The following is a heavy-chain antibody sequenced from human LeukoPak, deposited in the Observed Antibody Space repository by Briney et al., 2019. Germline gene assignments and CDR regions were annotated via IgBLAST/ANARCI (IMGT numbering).Heavy chain of an antibody. V-gene: IGHV1-46*01. CDR1: GYTFTSYY. J-gene: IGHJ5*02. Sequence: ASVKVSCKASGYTFTSYYMHWVRQAPGQGLEWMGIINPSGGSTSYAQKFQGRVTMTRDTSTSTVYMELRSLRSDDTAVYYCARDQGIAAAIFDPWGQGTLVTVSS. CDR2: INPSGGST. D-gene: IGHD6-13*01. CDR3: ARDQGIAAAIFDP.